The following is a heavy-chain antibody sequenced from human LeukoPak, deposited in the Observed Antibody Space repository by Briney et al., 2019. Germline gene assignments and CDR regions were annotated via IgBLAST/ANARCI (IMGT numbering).Heavy chain of an antibody. D-gene: IGHD5-12*01. CDR2: IYHSGST. Sequence: SETLSLTCAVSGGSISSGGYSWSWIRQPPGKGLEWIGYIYHSGSTYYNPSLKSRVTIPVDRSKNQFSLKLSSVTAADTAVYYCARDPSGYEKLGYYYGMDVWGQGTTVTVSS. V-gene: IGHV4-30-2*01. J-gene: IGHJ6*02. CDR1: GGSISSGGYS. CDR3: ARDPSGYEKLGYYYGMDV.